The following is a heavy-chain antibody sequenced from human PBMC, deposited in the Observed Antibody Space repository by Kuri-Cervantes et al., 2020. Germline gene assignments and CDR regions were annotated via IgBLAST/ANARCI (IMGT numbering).Heavy chain of an antibody. Sequence: GGSLRLSCAASEFTFSNYAMHWVRQAPGKGLEWVAVISYDGSNKHYADSVKGRFTISRDNSKNTKNTLYLQMNSLRAEDTAVYYCARDPCSGGSCYFFDYWGQGTLVTVSS. CDR2: ISYDGSNK. V-gene: IGHV3-30*01. J-gene: IGHJ4*02. CDR3: ARDPCSGGSCYFFDY. CDR1: EFTFSNYA. D-gene: IGHD2-15*01.